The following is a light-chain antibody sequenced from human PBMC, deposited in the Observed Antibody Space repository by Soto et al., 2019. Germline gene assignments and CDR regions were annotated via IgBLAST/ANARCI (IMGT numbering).Light chain of an antibody. J-gene: IGLJ1*01. CDR1: SSDVGSYNR. Sequence: QSVLTQPPSVSGSPGQSAAISCTGTSSDVGSYNRVSWYQQPPGAAPKLMIYEVSNRPSGVPDRFSGSKSGNTASLTISGLQAEYEADYYCNSYTGSSTYVFGTGTKLTVL. CDR2: EVS. V-gene: IGLV2-18*02. CDR3: NSYTGSSTYV.